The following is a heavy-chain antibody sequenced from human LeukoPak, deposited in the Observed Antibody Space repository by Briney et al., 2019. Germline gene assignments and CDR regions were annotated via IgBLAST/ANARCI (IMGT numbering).Heavy chain of an antibody. CDR2: INPSGGST. V-gene: IGHV1-46*01. CDR3: AREGRGSGWRTFDY. CDR1: GFTFTSYY. D-gene: IGHD6-19*01. J-gene: IGHJ4*02. Sequence: GGSLRLSCAASGFTFTSYYMHWVRQAPGQGLEWMGIINPSGGSTSYAQKFQGRVTMTRDTSTSTVYMELSSLRSEDTAVYYCAREGRGSGWRTFDYWGQGTLVTVSS.